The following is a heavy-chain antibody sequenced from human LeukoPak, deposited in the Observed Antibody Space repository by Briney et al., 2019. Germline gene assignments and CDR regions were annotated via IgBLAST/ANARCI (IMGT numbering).Heavy chain of an antibody. CDR1: GGSIDITNY. Sequence: PPGTLSLTCGVSGGSIDITNYWSWVRQPPGKGLEWIGSIYYSGRTYYNPSLKSRVTIFVDTSKNQFSLKLNSVTAADTAVYYCARSQATAMVSDYWGQGTLVTVSS. V-gene: IGHV4-39*01. CDR2: IYYSGRT. D-gene: IGHD2-2*01. J-gene: IGHJ4*02. CDR3: ARSQATAMVSDY.